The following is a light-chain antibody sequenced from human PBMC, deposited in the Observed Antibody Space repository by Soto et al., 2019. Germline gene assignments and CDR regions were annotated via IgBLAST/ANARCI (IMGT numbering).Light chain of an antibody. J-gene: IGKJ2*01. CDR2: HVS. Sequence: DIVMTQAPLSSRVTLGQPASISCRSSQSLLHTDGITDLSWFHQRPGQPPRLLIYHVSNPFSGVTDRFSGSGAGTYFTLRISRVESEDVGTYYCMSGTLTPHIFGQGTKLE. V-gene: IGKV2-24*01. CDR3: MSGTLTPHI. CDR1: QSLLHTDGITD.